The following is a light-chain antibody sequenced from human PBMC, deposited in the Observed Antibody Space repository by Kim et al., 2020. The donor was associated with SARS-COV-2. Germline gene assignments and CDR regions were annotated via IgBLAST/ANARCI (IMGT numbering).Light chain of an antibody. V-gene: IGKV1-5*03. CDR3: QQYNSYG. Sequence: DIQMTQSPSTLSASVGDRVTITCRASQSISSWLAWYQQKPGKAPKLLIYKASSLESGVPSRFSGSGSGTEFTLTISSMQPDDFATYYCQQYNSYGFGQGTKLEI. CDR1: QSISSW. J-gene: IGKJ2*01. CDR2: KAS.